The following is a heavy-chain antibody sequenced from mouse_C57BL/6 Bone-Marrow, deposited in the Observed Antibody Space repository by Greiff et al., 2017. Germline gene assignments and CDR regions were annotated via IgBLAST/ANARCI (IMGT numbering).Heavy chain of an antibody. D-gene: IGHD1-1*01. CDR1: GYTFTDYN. J-gene: IGHJ1*03. Sequence: VQLKESGPELVKPGASVKIPCKASGYTFTDYNMDWVKQSHGQSLAWIGDINPNNGGTIYNQKFKGKATLTVDKSSSTAYLELRSLTSEDTAVYYCARPLSYYGSSMDVWGTGTAGTVSA. CDR3: ARPLSYYGSSMDV. CDR2: INPNNGGT. V-gene: IGHV1-18*01.